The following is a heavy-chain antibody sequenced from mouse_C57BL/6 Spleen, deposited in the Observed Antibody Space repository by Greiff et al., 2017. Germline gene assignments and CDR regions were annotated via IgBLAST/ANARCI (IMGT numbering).Heavy chain of an antibody. CDR1: GYTFTSYW. CDR2: INPSNGGT. V-gene: IGHV1-53*01. CDR3: AKSGITTGGNFDY. J-gene: IGHJ2*01. D-gene: IGHD1-1*01. Sequence: QVQLKQPGTELVKPGASVKLSCKASGYTFTSYWMHWVKQRPGQGLEWIGNINPSNGGTNYNEKFKSKATLTVDKSSSTAYMQHSSLTSEDSAVYYWAKSGITTGGNFDYWGQGTTLTVSS.